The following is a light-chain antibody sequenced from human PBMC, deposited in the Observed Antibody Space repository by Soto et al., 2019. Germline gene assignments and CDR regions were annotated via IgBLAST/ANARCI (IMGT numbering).Light chain of an antibody. CDR1: QTVLYSSNNKNY. CDR2: WAS. V-gene: IGKV4-1*01. CDR3: QQYYSTPLT. J-gene: IGKJ4*01. Sequence: DIVLTQSPDSLAVSLGERATINCKSSQTVLYSSNNKNYLAWYQQKPGQPPKLLIYWASTRQSGVPDRSSGSGSGTDFTLTISSLQAEDVAVYYCQQYYSTPLTFGGGTKVELK.